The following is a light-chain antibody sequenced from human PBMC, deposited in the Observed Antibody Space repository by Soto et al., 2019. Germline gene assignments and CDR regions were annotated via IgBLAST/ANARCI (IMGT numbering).Light chain of an antibody. Sequence: DIQMTQSPSTLSASVGDRVTITCRASHSITNWLAWYQQKPGKAPKVLIYDVSTLGSGVPSRFSGSGSRTEFTLNSSILQPDNFESYYCQPYNNNFGQGTKVEIK. V-gene: IGKV1-5*01. CDR2: DVS. CDR3: QPYNNN. CDR1: HSITNW. J-gene: IGKJ2*01.